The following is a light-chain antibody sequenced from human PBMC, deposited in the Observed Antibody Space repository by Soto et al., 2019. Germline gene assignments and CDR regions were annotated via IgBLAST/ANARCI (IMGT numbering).Light chain of an antibody. CDR1: SSNIGAGYA. J-gene: IGLJ2*01. Sequence: QSVLTQPPSVSGAPGQRVTISCTGSSSNIGAGYAVHWYQQLPGTAPKLLIYGNSNRPSGVPDRFSGSKSGTSASLAITGLLAEDESDYYCQSCDSSLRGYGVFGGGTKLTVL. CDR3: QSCDSSLRGYGV. V-gene: IGLV1-40*01. CDR2: GNS.